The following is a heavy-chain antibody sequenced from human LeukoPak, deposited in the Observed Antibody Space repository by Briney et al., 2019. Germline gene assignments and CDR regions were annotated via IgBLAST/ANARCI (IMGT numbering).Heavy chain of an antibody. D-gene: IGHD1-26*01. J-gene: IGHJ6*03. CDR2: IYYSGST. Sequence: PSETLSLTCTVSSDSISSKSYYWGWIRQPPGKGLEWIGSIYYSGSTYYNPSLKSRVTISGDTSKNQFSLKLSSVTAADTAVYYCARAVSGSQYFFYYYMDVWGKGTTVTVSS. CDR3: ARAVSGSQYFFYYYMDV. V-gene: IGHV4-39*07. CDR1: SDSISSKSYY.